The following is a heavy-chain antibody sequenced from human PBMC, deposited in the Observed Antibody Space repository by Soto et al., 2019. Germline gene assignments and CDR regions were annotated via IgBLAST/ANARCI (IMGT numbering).Heavy chain of an antibody. V-gene: IGHV4-39*01. CDR1: VGSISGSYCY. D-gene: IGHD1-20*01. CDR3: ATSQKGYNWNYFDH. J-gene: IGHJ4*02. Sequence: TKTMSLTCAVSVGSISGSYCYSCWLRQSPGKGPEWIGSVFYTGFTSYNPSLESRVSVSVDTSKNQFSLKVSGVPAADTAVYYCATSQKGYNWNYFDHWGQGALVTVS. CDR2: VFYTGFT.